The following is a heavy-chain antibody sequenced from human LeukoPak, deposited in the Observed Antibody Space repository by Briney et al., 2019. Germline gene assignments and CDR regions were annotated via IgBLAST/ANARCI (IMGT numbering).Heavy chain of an antibody. Sequence: GGSLRLSCVASVFTFSSYCMHWVRQAPGKGLVWVSRINSDGSSTSYADSVKGRFTISRDNAKNTLYLQMNSLRAEDTAVYYCASSGYSEEYYFDYWGQGTLVTVSS. V-gene: IGHV3-74*01. CDR2: INSDGSST. D-gene: IGHD5-18*01. CDR1: VFTFSSYC. J-gene: IGHJ4*02. CDR3: ASSGYSEEYYFDY.